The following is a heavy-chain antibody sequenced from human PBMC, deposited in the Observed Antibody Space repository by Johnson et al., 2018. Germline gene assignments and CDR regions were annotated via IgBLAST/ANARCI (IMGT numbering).Heavy chain of an antibody. J-gene: IGHJ6*02. CDR1: GGSFSGYY. V-gene: IGHV4-34*11. Sequence: QVQLQQWGAGLFKPSETLSLTCAVYGGSFSGYYWSWIRQPPGKGLEWIGYIYYSGSTNYNPSLKSRVTISVDTSTNQFALKLSSVTAADPAVYYCARDLTDGMDVWGQGTKVTVSS. CDR3: ARDLTDGMDV. CDR2: IYYSGST. D-gene: IGHD4/OR15-4a*01.